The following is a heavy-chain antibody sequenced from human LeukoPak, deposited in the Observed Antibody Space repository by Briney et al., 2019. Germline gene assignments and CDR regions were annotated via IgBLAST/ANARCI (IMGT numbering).Heavy chain of an antibody. CDR1: GFTFSSYA. Sequence: GGSLRLSCAASGFTFSSYAMSWVRQAPGKGLEWVSAISGGGGSTYYADSVKGRFTISRDNSKNTLYLQMNSLRAEDTAVYYCAKLGGNGITIFGVVNKGVDYWGQGTLVTVSS. CDR2: ISGGGGST. V-gene: IGHV3-23*01. D-gene: IGHD3-3*01. J-gene: IGHJ4*02. CDR3: AKLGGNGITIFGVVNKGVDY.